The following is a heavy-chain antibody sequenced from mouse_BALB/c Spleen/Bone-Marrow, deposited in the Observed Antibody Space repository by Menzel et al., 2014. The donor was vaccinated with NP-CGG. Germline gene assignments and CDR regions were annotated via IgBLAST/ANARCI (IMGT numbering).Heavy chain of an antibody. CDR1: GYTFTNYW. V-gene: IGHV1S132*01. D-gene: IGHD1-1*01. CDR3: ARHYYGSSDAMDY. CDR2: IFPGTGTT. Sequence: VQLQQSGAELVKPGASVKLSCKTSGYTFTNYWIQWVKQRPGQGLGWIGGIFPGTGTTYYNEKFKGKATLTIDTSSSTAYMQLSSLTSEDSAVYFCARHYYGSSDAMDYWGQGTSVTVSS. J-gene: IGHJ4*01.